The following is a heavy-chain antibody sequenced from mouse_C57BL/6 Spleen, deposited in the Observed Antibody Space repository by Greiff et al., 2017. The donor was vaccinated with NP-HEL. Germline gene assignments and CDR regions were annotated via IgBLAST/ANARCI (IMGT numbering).Heavy chain of an antibody. Sequence: EVQLQQSGAELVKPGASVKLSCTASGFNINDYYMHWVKQRPEQGLEWIGRIDPEDGETKYAPKFQGKATITADTSSNTAYLQLSSLTSEDTAVYYYASGEEFNDTVVAPMDYWGQGTSVTFSS. D-gene: IGHD1-1*01. J-gene: IGHJ4*01. CDR3: ASGEEFNDTVVAPMDY. V-gene: IGHV14-2*01. CDR2: IDPEDGET. CDR1: GFNINDYY.